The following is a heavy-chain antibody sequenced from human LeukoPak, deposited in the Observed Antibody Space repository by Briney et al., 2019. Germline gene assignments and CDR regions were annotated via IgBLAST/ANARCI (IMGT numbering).Heavy chain of an antibody. D-gene: IGHD1-26*01. CDR2: IKQDGSEK. CDR1: GFTFSSYW. Sequence: GGSLRLSCAASGFTFSSYWMSWVRQAPGKGLEWVANIKQDGSEKYYVDSVKGRFTISRDNAKNSLYLQMNSLRAEDTAVYYCASQYSGSYGYFQHWGQGTLVTVSS. V-gene: IGHV3-7*03. J-gene: IGHJ1*01. CDR3: ASQYSGSYGYFQH.